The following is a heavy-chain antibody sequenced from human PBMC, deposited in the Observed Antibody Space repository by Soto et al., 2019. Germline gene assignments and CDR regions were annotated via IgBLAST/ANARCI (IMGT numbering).Heavy chain of an antibody. CDR1: GGSISSSSYY. D-gene: IGHD5-12*01. J-gene: IGHJ4*02. CDR3: AGGEMATIKGSFDY. Sequence: SETLSLTCTVSGGSISSSSYYWGWIRQPPGKGLEWIGSIYYSESTYYNPSLKSRVTISVDTSKNQFSLKLSSVTAADTAVYYCAGGEMATIKGSFDYWGQGTLVTVSS. V-gene: IGHV4-39*01. CDR2: IYYSEST.